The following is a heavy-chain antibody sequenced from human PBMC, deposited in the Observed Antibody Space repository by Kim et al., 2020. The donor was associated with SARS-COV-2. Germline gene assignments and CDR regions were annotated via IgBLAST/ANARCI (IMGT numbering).Heavy chain of an antibody. J-gene: IGHJ4*02. CDR1: GFTFSSYW. D-gene: IGHD4-17*01. Sequence: GGSLRLSCAGSGFTFSSYWMHWVRQAPGKGLVWVARVNSDESRTTYADSVKGRFTISRDNAKSTLFLQMNSLRAEDTAVYYCTRDPAHADYPYYFDHWGQGALVTVSS. CDR2: VNSDESRT. CDR3: TRDPAHADYPYYFDH. V-gene: IGHV3-74*03.